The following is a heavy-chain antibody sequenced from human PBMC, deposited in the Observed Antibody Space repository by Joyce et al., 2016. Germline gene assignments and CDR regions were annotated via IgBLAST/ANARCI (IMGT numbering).Heavy chain of an antibody. J-gene: IGHJ4*02. Sequence: QVQLVESGGGVVQPGGSLRLSCVASGFTFGAYGMHWVRQAPGKGVEWVAFMTTDGREKDDADSVKGRLTISRDNSKSTLYAQMNSLRVEDTAVYYCARDGSHYEVDDWGQGTLVTVSS. CDR1: GFTFGAYG. CDR3: ARDGSHYEVDD. CDR2: MTTDGREK. V-gene: IGHV3-30*02. D-gene: IGHD1-26*01.